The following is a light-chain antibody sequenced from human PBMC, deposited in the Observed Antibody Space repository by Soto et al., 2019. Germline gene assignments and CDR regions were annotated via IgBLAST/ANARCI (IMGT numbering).Light chain of an antibody. CDR1: QSINNW. V-gene: IGKV1-5*03. Sequence: DIQMTQSPSTLSASVGDRVTITCRASQSINNWLAWYQQKPGKAPKLLIYRASSLENGVPSRLSGRGSGTEFIFTITSLQPDDFATYYCQQYSSASTFGQGTKVEI. J-gene: IGKJ1*01. CDR3: QQYSSAST. CDR2: RAS.